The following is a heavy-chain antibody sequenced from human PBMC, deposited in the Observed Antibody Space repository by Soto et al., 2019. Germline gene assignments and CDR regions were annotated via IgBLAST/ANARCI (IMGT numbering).Heavy chain of an antibody. D-gene: IGHD3-10*01. CDR1: GDSVSSGTYF. J-gene: IGHJ6*02. Sequence: SETLSLTCTVSGDSVSSGTYFWSWIRQPPGKGLEWIGYVYYSGSTNYNPTLKSRVTISVDTSKNQFSLKLSSVTAADTAVYYCARRRRVRGSDGMDVWGQGTTVTVSS. CDR2: VYYSGST. CDR3: ARRRRVRGSDGMDV. V-gene: IGHV4-61*01.